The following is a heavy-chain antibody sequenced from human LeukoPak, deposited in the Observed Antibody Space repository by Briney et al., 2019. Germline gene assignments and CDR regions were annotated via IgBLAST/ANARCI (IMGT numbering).Heavy chain of an antibody. Sequence: PGGSLRLSCAASGFTFSSCGMHWVRQAPGKGLEWVAVIWYDGSNKYYADSVKGRFTISRDNSKNTLYLQMNSLRAEDTAVYYCARDGCSSTSCYPFYYYYYMDVWGKGTTVTVSS. CDR1: GFTFSSCG. J-gene: IGHJ6*03. D-gene: IGHD2-2*01. CDR2: IWYDGSNK. V-gene: IGHV3-33*01. CDR3: ARDGCSSTSCYPFYYYYYMDV.